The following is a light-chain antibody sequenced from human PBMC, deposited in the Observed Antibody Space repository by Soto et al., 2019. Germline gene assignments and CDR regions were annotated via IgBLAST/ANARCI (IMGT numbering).Light chain of an antibody. CDR1: SSDVGSYNF. J-gene: IGLJ1*01. V-gene: IGLV2-23*01. Sequence: QSALTQPASVSGSPGQSITISCTGTSSDVGSYNFVSWYQQHPGKAPKLMIYEASKRPSGVSNRFSGSKSGNTASLTISGLQPEDEADYYCCSYAGSSTYVFGAGTKATVL. CDR2: EAS. CDR3: CSYAGSSTYV.